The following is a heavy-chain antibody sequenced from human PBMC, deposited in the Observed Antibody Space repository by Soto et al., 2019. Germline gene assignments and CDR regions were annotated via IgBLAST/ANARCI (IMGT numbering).Heavy chain of an antibody. CDR2: IYNTGST. J-gene: IGHJ4*02. Sequence: SETLSLTCTVSAGSISSYYWSWIRQPPGKGLEWIGYIYNTGSTTYNPSLKSRVTISVDTSKNQFSLKLSSVTAADTAVYYCASSGGVRGYDLYYFDYWGQGALVTVSS. V-gene: IGHV4-59*01. CDR3: ASSGGVRGYDLYYFDY. D-gene: IGHD3-10*01. CDR1: AGSISSYY.